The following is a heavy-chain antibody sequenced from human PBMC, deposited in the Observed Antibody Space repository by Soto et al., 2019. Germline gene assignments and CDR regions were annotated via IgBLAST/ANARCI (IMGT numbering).Heavy chain of an antibody. CDR1: GFTFSSYS. Sequence: GGSLRLSCAASGFTFSSYSMNWVRQAPGKGLEWVSSISSSSSYIYYADSVKGRFTISRDNANNSLYLQMNSLRAEDTAVYYCARGPEDFWSGPTWYFDYWGQGTLVTVSS. CDR2: ISSSSSYI. V-gene: IGHV3-21*01. J-gene: IGHJ4*02. D-gene: IGHD3-3*01. CDR3: ARGPEDFWSGPTWYFDY.